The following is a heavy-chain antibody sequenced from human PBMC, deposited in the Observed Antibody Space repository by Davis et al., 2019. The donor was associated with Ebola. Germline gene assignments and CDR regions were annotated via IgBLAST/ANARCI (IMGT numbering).Heavy chain of an antibody. V-gene: IGHV3-33*01. J-gene: IGHJ6*02. CDR1: GFTFSSYG. CDR3: ARDQYSSVPYGMDV. CDR2: IWYDGSNK. D-gene: IGHD6-19*01. Sequence: PGGSLRLSCAASGFTFSSYGMHWVRQAPGKGLEWVAVIWYDGSNKYYADSVKGRFTISRDNSKNTLYLQMNSLRAEDTAVYYCARDQYSSVPYGMDVWGQGTTVTVSS.